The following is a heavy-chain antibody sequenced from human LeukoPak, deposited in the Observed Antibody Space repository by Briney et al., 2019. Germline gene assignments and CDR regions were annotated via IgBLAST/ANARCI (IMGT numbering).Heavy chain of an antibody. V-gene: IGHV1-18*01. CDR2: ISAYNGNT. CDR1: GYTFTSYG. Sequence: GASVKVSCKASGYTFTSYGISWVRQAPGQGLEWMGWISAYNGNTNYAQKLQGRVTMTTDTSTSTAYMELSSLRSEDTAVYYCASGDYYYDSGGSAFDIWGQGTMVTVSS. D-gene: IGHD3-22*01. CDR3: ASGDYYYDSGGSAFDI. J-gene: IGHJ3*02.